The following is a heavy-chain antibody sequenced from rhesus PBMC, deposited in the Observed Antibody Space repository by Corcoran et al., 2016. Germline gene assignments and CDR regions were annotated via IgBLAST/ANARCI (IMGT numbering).Heavy chain of an antibody. CDR3: ARRSWNNVDY. D-gene: IGHD1-20*01. J-gene: IGHJ4*01. CDR1: GGSISDSYR. Sequence: QVQLQESGPGVVKPSETLSLTCAVSGGSISDSYRWSWIRQPPGKGLEWIGYIYGSNTSTNYNPSLNSRVTISKDTSKNQFSLKLSSVTAADTAVYYCARRSWNNVDYWGQGVLVTVSS. V-gene: IGHV4S10*01. CDR2: IYGSNTST.